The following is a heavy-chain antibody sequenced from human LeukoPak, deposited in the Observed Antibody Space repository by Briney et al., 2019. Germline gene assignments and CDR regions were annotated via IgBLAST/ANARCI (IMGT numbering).Heavy chain of an antibody. CDR1: GFTFSSYS. J-gene: IGHJ4*02. CDR2: MSGSGGST. D-gene: IGHD3-10*01. CDR3: AMRITMVRGVIIGDY. V-gene: IGHV3-23*01. Sequence: GGSLRLSCAVSGFTFSSYSMNWVRQAPGKGLEWVSAMSGSGGSTYYADSVKGRFTISRDNSKNTLYLQMSSLRSEDTAVYYCAMRITMVRGVIIGDYWGQGTLVTVSS.